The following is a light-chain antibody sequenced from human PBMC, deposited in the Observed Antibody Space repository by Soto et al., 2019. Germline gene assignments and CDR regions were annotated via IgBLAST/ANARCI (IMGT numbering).Light chain of an antibody. CDR3: CSYTHGNSF. Sequence: QSVLTQPASVSGSPGQSITISCTGTSRDGGSYNNLVSWYQQHPGKAPKAMIYEVNKRPSGVSNRFSGSKSGNTASLTISGLQAEDEADYYCCSYTHGNSFFGSGTKVTGL. J-gene: IGLJ1*01. CDR2: EVN. CDR1: SRDGGSYNNL. V-gene: IGLV2-23*02.